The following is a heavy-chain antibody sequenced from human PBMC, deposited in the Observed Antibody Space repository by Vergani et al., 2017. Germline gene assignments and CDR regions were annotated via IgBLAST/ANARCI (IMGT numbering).Heavy chain of an antibody. CDR2: FHHTGMT. CDR1: NYSISRGYF. D-gene: IGHD5-12*01. Sequence: QVQLQESGPGLVKPSETLSLTCTVSNYSISRGYFWGWIRRPPGKGLEWIASFHHTGMTYNNPSLKSRVTISVDTSKNQFSLKLSSVTAADTAVYYCARASGYAYFDYWGQGTLVTVSS. CDR3: ARASGYAYFDY. V-gene: IGHV4-38-2*02. J-gene: IGHJ4*02.